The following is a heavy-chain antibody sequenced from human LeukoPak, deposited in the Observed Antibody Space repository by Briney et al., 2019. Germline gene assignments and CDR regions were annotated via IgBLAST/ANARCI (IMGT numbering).Heavy chain of an antibody. CDR3: ARDRVVVVPAFSPTYSYYGMDV. CDR2: ISGYNGNT. V-gene: IGHV1-18*04. D-gene: IGHD2-2*01. J-gene: IGHJ6*02. Sequence: GASVKVSCKASGYTFTGYYMHWVRQAPGQGLELMGWISGYNGNTNYAQKIQGRVTMTTDTSTGTAYMELRSLRSDDTAVYYCARDRVVVVPAFSPTYSYYGMDVWGQGTTVTVSS. CDR1: GYTFTGYY.